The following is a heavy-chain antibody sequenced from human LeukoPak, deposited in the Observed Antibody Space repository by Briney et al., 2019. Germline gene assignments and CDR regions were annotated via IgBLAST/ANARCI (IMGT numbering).Heavy chain of an antibody. Sequence: PSETLSLTCAVSGGSISSGGYSWSWIRQPPGKGLEWIGYIYHSGSTYYNPSLKSRVTISVDRSKNQFSLKLSSVTAADTAVYYCARELVVPAAMVDYWGQGTLVTVSS. V-gene: IGHV4-30-2*01. J-gene: IGHJ4*02. CDR1: GGSISSGGYS. CDR2: IYHSGST. D-gene: IGHD2-2*01. CDR3: ARELVVPAAMVDY.